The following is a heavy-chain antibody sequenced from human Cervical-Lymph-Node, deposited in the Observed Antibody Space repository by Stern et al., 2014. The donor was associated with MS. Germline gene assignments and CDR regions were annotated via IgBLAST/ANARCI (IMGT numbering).Heavy chain of an antibody. J-gene: IGHJ4*02. Sequence: EVQLVESAAEVRNPGESLKISCKGSGYNFTDYWIGWVRQMPGKGLEWMGIIYPGDSDTRYSPSFQGQVTMSADKSISTAYLQWSTLKASDTAMFYCVTSPSGTYAYWGQGTLVTVSS. CDR3: VTSPSGTYAY. D-gene: IGHD3-10*01. V-gene: IGHV5-51*03. CDR1: GYNFTDYW. CDR2: IYPGDSDT.